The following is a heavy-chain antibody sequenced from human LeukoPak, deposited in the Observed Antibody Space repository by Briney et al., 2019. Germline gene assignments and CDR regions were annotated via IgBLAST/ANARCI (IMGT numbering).Heavy chain of an antibody. Sequence: SETLSLTCAVYGGSFSGYYWSWIRQPPGKGLEWIGEINHSGSTNYNPSLKSRVTISVDTSKNQFSLKLSSVTAADTAVYYCARRGNGYYYGSGSPNWFDPWGQGTLVTVSS. V-gene: IGHV4-34*01. D-gene: IGHD3-10*01. CDR1: GGSFSGYY. CDR2: INHSGST. J-gene: IGHJ5*02. CDR3: ARRGNGYYYGSGSPNWFDP.